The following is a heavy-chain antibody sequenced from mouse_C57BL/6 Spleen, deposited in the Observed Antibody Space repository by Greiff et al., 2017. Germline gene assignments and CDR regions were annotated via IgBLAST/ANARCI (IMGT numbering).Heavy chain of an antibody. V-gene: IGHV5-16*01. J-gene: IGHJ2*01. Sequence: DVHLVESEGGLVQPGSSMKLSCTASGFTFSAYSMAWVRQVPEKGLEWVANINYDGSSTYYLDSLKSRFILSRDNAKNILYLQMSSLKSEDTATYYCARDLGYYFDYWGQGTTLTVSS. CDR1: GFTFSAYS. CDR2: INYDGSST. D-gene: IGHD4-1*01. CDR3: ARDLGYYFDY.